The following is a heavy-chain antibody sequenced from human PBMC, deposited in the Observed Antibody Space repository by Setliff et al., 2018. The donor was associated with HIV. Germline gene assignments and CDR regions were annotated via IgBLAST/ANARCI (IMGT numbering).Heavy chain of an antibody. Sequence: ASVKVSCKASRSTFNSHTIHWVRQAPGQGLEWMGWINPNGGGTTYAQKFQGRVTMTRDTSISTAYMELSRLRSDDTAVNYCARMDIVATPGDYYYGMDVWGQGTTVTVSS. CDR2: INPNGGGT. CDR3: ARMDIVATPGDYYYGMDV. V-gene: IGHV1-2*02. J-gene: IGHJ6*02. CDR1: RSTFNSHT. D-gene: IGHD5-12*01.